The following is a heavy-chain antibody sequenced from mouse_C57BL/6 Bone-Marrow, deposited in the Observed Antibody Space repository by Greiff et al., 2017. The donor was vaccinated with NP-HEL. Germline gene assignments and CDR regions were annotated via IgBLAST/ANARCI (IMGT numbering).Heavy chain of an antibody. Sequence: QVQLQQPGAELVMPGASVKLSCKASGYTFTSYWMHRVKQRPGQGLEWIGEIDPSDSYTNYNQQFKGKSTLTVDKSYSTAYMQLSSLTSEDSAVYYCARELLRPYYAMDYWGQGTSVTVSS. V-gene: IGHV1-69*01. CDR3: ARELLRPYYAMDY. D-gene: IGHD1-1*01. J-gene: IGHJ4*01. CDR2: IDPSDSYT. CDR1: GYTFTSYW.